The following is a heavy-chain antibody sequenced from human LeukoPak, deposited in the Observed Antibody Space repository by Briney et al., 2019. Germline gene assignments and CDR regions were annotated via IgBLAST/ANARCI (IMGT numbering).Heavy chain of an antibody. D-gene: IGHD6-19*01. J-gene: IGHJ4*02. Sequence: SVTLSLTCAVYGGSFSGYYWSWIRQPPGKGLEWIGEINHSGSTNYNPSLKSRVTISVDTSKNQFSLKLSSVTAADTAVYYCARGSGWYNYWGQGTLVTVSS. CDR2: INHSGST. CDR3: ARGSGWYNY. V-gene: IGHV4-34*01. CDR1: GGSFSGYY.